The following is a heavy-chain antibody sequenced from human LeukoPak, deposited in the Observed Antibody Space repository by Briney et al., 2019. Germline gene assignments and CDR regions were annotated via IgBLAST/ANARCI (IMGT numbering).Heavy chain of an antibody. CDR2: IYTSGST. V-gene: IGHV4-61*02. D-gene: IGHD5-24*01. CDR1: GGSISSGSYY. CDR3: ARGMATINFDY. J-gene: IGHJ4*02. Sequence: SQTLSLTRTVSGGSISSGSYYWSWIRQSAGKGLEWIGRIYTSGSTNYNPSLKGRVTISVDTSKSQFSLKLSSVTAADTAVYYCARGMATINFDYWGQGTLVTVSS.